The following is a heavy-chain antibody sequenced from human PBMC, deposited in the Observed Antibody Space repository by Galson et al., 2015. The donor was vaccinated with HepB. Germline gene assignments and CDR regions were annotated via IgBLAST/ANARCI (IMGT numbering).Heavy chain of an antibody. V-gene: IGHV3-30*03. CDR2: ISYDGSDK. Sequence: LRLSCAASGFMFSSYGMTWVRQAPGKGLEGGAVISYDGSDKYFADSVKGRFTISRDNSKNTLYLQVNSLRAEDTAVYYCATVVTATHYYYSGLDVWGQGTTVTVSS. CDR3: ATVVTATHYYYSGLDV. J-gene: IGHJ6*02. D-gene: IGHD2-21*02. CDR1: GFMFSSYG.